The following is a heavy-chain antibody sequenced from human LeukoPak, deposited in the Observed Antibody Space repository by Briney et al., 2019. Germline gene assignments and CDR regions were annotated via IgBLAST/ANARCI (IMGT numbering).Heavy chain of an antibody. CDR3: ARRVGRWFGERAYYYNYMDV. CDR2: IFTSGST. D-gene: IGHD3-10*01. J-gene: IGHJ6*03. CDR1: GGSISSYY. V-gene: IGHV4-4*07. Sequence: PSETLSLTCTVSGGSISSYYWSWIRQPAGKGLEWIGRIFTSGSTHYNPSLKSRVTLSVDTSKNQFSLKLSSVTAADTAVYYCARRVGRWFGERAYYYNYMDVWGKGTTVTISS.